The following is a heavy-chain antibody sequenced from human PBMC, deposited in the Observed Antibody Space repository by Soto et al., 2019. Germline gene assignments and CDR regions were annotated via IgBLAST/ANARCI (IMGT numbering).Heavy chain of an antibody. CDR2: ISYDGSNK. D-gene: IGHD3-3*01. CDR1: GFTFSSYA. CDR3: ARSYYDFWSGYYRTYNWFDP. Sequence: GSLRLSCAASGFTFSSYAMHWVRQAPGKGLEWVAVISYDGSNKYYADFVKGRFTISRDNSKNTLYLQMNSLRAEDTAVYYCARSYYDFWSGYYRTYNWFDPWGQGTLVTVSS. V-gene: IGHV3-30-3*01. J-gene: IGHJ5*02.